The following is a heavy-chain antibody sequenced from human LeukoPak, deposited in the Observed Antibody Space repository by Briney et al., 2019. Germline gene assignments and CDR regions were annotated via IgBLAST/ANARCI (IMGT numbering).Heavy chain of an antibody. CDR1: GFTFSTYA. J-gene: IGHJ4*02. CDR3: AKTSRRDSAYDSPFDY. V-gene: IGHV3-23*01. D-gene: IGHD5-12*01. CDR2: VRGSGTDT. Sequence: PGGSLRFSCAASGFTFSTYAMTWVRQAPGKGLEWVSAVRGSGTDTYYADSVKGRFTISRDNSKNTLYLQMNSLRAEDTAIYYCAKTSRRDSAYDSPFDYWGQGTLVTVSS.